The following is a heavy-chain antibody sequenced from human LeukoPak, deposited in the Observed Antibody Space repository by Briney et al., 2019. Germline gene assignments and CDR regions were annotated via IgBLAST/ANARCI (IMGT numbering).Heavy chain of an antibody. J-gene: IGHJ3*02. V-gene: IGHV3-9*01. D-gene: IGHD3-3*01. CDR1: GFTFDDYA. CDR3: AKDIHITIFPPGAFDI. CDR2: ISWNSGSI. Sequence: PGGSLRLSCAASGFTFDDYAMRWVRQAPGKGLEWVSGISWNSGSIGYADSVKGRFTISRDNAKNSLYLQMNSLRAEDTALYYCAKDIHITIFPPGAFDIWGQGTMVTVSS.